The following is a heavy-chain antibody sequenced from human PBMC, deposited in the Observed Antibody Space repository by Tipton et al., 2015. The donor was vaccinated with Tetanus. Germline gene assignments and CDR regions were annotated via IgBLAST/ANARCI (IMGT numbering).Heavy chain of an antibody. V-gene: IGHV4-59*01. CDR1: GGSISSYY. D-gene: IGHD6-19*01. CDR2: IYYSGST. J-gene: IGHJ4*02. CDR3: ARGYSSGWYPQTDY. Sequence: TLSLTCTVSGGSISSYYWSWIRQPPGKGLEWIGYIYYSGSTNYNPSLKSRVTISVDTSKNQFSLKLSSVTAADTAVYYCARGYSSGWYPQTDYWGQGTLVTVSP.